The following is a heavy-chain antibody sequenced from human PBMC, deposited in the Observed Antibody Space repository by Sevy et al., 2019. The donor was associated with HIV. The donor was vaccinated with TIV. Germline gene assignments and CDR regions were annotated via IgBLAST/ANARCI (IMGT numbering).Heavy chain of an antibody. V-gene: IGHV3-33*01. D-gene: IGHD1-26*01. Sequence: GGSLRLSCAASGFTLSTFGIHWVRQAPGKGLDWVAAIFSDGTTKYYGDSVKGRFAISRDTSKSTVYLQMNSLRVEDTAVYSCVRESGSDWYFDLWGRCTLVTVSS. CDR3: VRESGSDWYFDL. J-gene: IGHJ2*01. CDR2: IFSDGTTK. CDR1: GFTLSTFG.